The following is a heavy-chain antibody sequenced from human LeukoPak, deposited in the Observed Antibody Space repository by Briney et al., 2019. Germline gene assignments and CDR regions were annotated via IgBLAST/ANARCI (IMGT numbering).Heavy chain of an antibody. D-gene: IGHD1-26*01. Sequence: SETLSLTCTVSDGSISTFYWSWIRQPPGKQLEWIGYISYGGATSYNPSLKRRVTISVNSPKNYFSLRLTSLTAADTALYYCARHGGTIDYFDYWGPGSLLTVSS. J-gene: IGHJ4*02. CDR3: ARHGGTIDYFDY. CDR2: ISYGGAT. CDR1: DGSISTFY. V-gene: IGHV4-59*08.